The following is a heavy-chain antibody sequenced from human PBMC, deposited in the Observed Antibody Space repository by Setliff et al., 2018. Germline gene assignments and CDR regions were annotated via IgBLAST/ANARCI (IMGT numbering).Heavy chain of an antibody. Sequence: PSETLSLTCSVSGASITSGGFYWTWIRQPAGKGLEWIGHISPSGSTTYNPSVKSRVTISLDTSKSHFSLKLDSVTAADTALYYCARSPSSGAYWNPRPFYSDYWARGTLVTVSS. CDR1: GASITSGGFY. CDR3: ARSPSSGAYWNPRPFYSDY. J-gene: IGHJ4*02. V-gene: IGHV4-61*09. D-gene: IGHD1-26*01. CDR2: ISPSGST.